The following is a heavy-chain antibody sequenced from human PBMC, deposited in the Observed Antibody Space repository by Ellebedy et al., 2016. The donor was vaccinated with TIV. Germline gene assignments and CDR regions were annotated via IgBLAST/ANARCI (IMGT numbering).Heavy chain of an antibody. CDR1: GYTFTSHY. J-gene: IGHJ4*02. Sequence: ASVKVSCKASGYTFTSHYMHWVRQDPGQGLEWMGWINPTSGDTNYAQKFKDRVALTRDTSVTTVYLEVNGLTSDDTAVYYCARLPRDGGGYYFDYWGQGTLVTVSS. V-gene: IGHV1-2*02. CDR2: INPTSGDT. CDR3: ARLPRDGGGYYFDY. D-gene: IGHD2-21*01.